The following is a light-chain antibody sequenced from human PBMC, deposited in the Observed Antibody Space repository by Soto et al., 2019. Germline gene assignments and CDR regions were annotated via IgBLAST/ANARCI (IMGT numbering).Light chain of an antibody. Sequence: DIVMTQSPLSLPVTPGEPASISCRSSQSLLHSNGYNYLDWYLQKPGQSPQLLIYLGSNRDSGVHDRFSGSGSGTDFTLKISRVEAEDVGVYYCMQALQTPPYTFGQGTKLEIK. CDR1: QSLLHSNGYNY. CDR2: LGS. V-gene: IGKV2-28*01. CDR3: MQALQTPPYT. J-gene: IGKJ2*01.